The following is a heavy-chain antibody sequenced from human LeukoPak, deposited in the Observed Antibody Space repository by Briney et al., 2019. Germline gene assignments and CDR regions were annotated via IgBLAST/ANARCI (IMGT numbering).Heavy chain of an antibody. Sequence: ASVKVSCKASGYTITSYYMHWVRQTPGQGLEWMGIINPSGSSTSYAQKFQGRVTMTRDTSTSTVYMELSSLRSEDTAVYYCAKDPVWNPSYYYYFMDVWGKGTMVTVSS. V-gene: IGHV1-46*01. D-gene: IGHD1-1*01. CDR1: GYTITSYY. CDR3: AKDPVWNPSYYYYFMDV. J-gene: IGHJ6*03. CDR2: INPSGSST.